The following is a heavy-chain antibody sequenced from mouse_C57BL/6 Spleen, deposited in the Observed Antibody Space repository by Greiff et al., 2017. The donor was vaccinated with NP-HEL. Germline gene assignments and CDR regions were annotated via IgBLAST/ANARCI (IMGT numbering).Heavy chain of an antibody. CDR1: GFSLTSYG. V-gene: IGHV2-2*01. J-gene: IGHJ4*01. CDR2: IWSGGST. CDR3: ARRSPYYDMDY. Sequence: VKLVESGPGLVQPSQSLSITCTVSGFSLTSYGVHWVRQSPGKGLEWLGVIWSGGSTDYNAACISRLSISKDNSKSQVFFRMNSLQADDTAIYYCARRSPYYDMDYWGQGTSVTVSS.